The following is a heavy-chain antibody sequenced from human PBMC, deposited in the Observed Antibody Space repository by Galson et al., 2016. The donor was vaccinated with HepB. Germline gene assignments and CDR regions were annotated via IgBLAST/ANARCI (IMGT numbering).Heavy chain of an antibody. J-gene: IGHJ4*02. CDR3: TTVMPTQAFDY. D-gene: IGHD2-2*01. V-gene: IGHV3-15*01. CDR1: GFAFTSAW. Sequence: SLRLSCAASGFAFTSAWMTWVRQAPGKGLEWVGRIKSKTDGETTDYTAPVKGRFTISRDDSKNTLYLQMNSLKSEDTAVYYCTTVMPTQAFDYWGQGSLVTVSS. CDR2: IKSKTDGETT.